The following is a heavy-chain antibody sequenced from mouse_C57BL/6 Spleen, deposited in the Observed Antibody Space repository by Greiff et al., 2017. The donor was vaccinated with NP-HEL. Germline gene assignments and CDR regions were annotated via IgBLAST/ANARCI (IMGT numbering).Heavy chain of an antibody. Sequence: VQLQQPGAELVRPGSSVKLSCKASGYTFTSYWMHWVTQRPIQGLEWIGNIDPSDSETHYNQKFKDKATLTVDKSSSTAYMQLSSLTSEDSAVYYCATYYYGSYYFDYWGQGTTLTVSS. CDR1: GYTFTSYW. V-gene: IGHV1-52*01. D-gene: IGHD1-1*01. CDR3: ATYYYGSYYFDY. J-gene: IGHJ2*01. CDR2: IDPSDSET.